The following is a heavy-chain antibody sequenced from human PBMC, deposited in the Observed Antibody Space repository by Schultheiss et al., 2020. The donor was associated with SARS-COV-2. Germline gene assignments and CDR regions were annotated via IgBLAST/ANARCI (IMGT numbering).Heavy chain of an antibody. CDR2: IRSGGTTT. D-gene: IGHD3-10*01. Sequence: GGSLRLSCAASGFTFSAFAMTWVRQAPGKGLEWVSIIRSGGTTTYYADSVKGRFTVSRDNSKNTLYLEMNSLRDEDTAVYYCAKGYGSGVNWFDSWGQGTLVTVSS. J-gene: IGHJ5*01. CDR3: AKGYGSGVNWFDS. CDR1: GFTFSAFA. V-gene: IGHV3-23*01.